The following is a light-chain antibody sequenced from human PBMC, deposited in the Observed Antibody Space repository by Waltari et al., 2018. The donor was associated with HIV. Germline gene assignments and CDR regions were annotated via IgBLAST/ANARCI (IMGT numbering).Light chain of an antibody. CDR2: NTD. CDR3: ALYMGSGVWV. J-gene: IGLJ3*02. V-gene: IGLV8-61*01. CDR1: PGSVPTTYY. Sequence: QTVVTQEPSFSVSPGATVTLTCGLSPGSVPTTYYLSWYQQTPGQAPRTLIYNTDTRSSGVPDRFSGSIVGDKAVLTITGAQADDECDYYCALYMGSGVWVFGGGTTLTVL.